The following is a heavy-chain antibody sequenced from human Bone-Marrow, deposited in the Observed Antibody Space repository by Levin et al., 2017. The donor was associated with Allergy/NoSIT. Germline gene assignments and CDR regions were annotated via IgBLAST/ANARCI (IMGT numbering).Heavy chain of an antibody. J-gene: IGHJ4*02. V-gene: IGHV4-61*01. CDR1: GGSVSSGSYY. Sequence: SETLSLTCTVSGGSVSSGSYYWSWIRQPPGKGLEWIGYIYYSGSTNYNPSLKSRVTISVDTSKNQFSLKLSSVTAADTAVYYCARGEYSSSWYFRYWGQGTLVTVSS. CDR3: ARGEYSSSWYFRY. CDR2: IYYSGST. D-gene: IGHD6-13*01.